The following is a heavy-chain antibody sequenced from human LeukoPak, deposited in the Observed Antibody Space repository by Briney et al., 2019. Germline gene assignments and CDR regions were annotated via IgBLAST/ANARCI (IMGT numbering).Heavy chain of an antibody. D-gene: IGHD1-14*01. Sequence: GGSLRLSCAASGFSLSNYGMHWVRQAPGKGLEWVAALLYDGNTKHYADSVKGRFTISRDISRNTFYLQMNSLTAEDTAVYYCARDHRPEIQYYYMDVWGKGTTVAVSS. J-gene: IGHJ6*03. CDR1: GFSLSNYG. CDR3: ARDHRPEIQYYYMDV. V-gene: IGHV3-33*01. CDR2: LLYDGNTK.